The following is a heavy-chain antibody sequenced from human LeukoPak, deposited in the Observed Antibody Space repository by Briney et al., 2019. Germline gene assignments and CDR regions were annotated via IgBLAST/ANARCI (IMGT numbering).Heavy chain of an antibody. Sequence: PGGSLRLSCTASGFTFGDYLMSWFRQAPGKGLEWIGFISGGTTECAASVKGRFTISRDDSTSIAYLQMNSLTTEDTAVYYCSRGSGWLSVYWGQGTLVTVSS. CDR2: ISGGTT. J-gene: IGHJ4*02. CDR1: GFTFGDYL. CDR3: SRGSGWLSVY. V-gene: IGHV3-49*03. D-gene: IGHD6-19*01.